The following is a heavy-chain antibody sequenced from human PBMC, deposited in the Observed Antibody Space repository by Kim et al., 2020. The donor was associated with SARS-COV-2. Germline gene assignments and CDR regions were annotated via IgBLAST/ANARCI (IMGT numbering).Heavy chain of an antibody. CDR3: ARGSYHDGLDF. J-gene: IGHJ3*01. CDR2: INPDSGDS. Sequence: ASVKVSCKASGYTFTGYYIHWVRLGPGQGLEWMGRINPDSGDSIFAQKFRDRVSMTRDTSIITAYMELSSLGPDDIGVYYCARGSYHDGLDFWGQGTMGTVSS. CDR1: GYTFTGYY. V-gene: IGHV1-2*05. D-gene: IGHD3-16*02.